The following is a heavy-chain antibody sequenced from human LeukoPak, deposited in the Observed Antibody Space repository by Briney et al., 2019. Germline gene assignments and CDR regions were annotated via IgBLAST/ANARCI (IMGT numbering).Heavy chain of an antibody. CDR1: GDSISSGDYY. CDR2: ISSSGST. V-gene: IGHV4-61*02. Sequence: SETLSLTCTVSGDSISSGDYYWSWIRQPAGKGLEWIGRISSSGSTNYNPSLKSRVTISVDTSKNQFSLKLSSVAAADTAVYFCARGPYSYDSSGAFDIWGQGTMVTVSS. CDR3: ARGPYSYDSSGAFDI. D-gene: IGHD3-22*01. J-gene: IGHJ3*02.